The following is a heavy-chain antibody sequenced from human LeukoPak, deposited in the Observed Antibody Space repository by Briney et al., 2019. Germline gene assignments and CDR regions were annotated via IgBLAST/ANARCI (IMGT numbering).Heavy chain of an antibody. CDR3: AKEGQTPYSSKYSYDY. CDR1: GVTFSSHG. D-gene: IGHD6-13*01. CDR2: VSNDGRTT. V-gene: IGHV3-30*18. J-gene: IGHJ4*02. Sequence: GGSLRLSCAASGVTFSSHGMHWVRQAPGKGLEWVAVVSNDGRTTYYADSVKGRFIISRDNSKSTLYLQLNSLRTDDTAVYYCAKEGQTPYSSKYSYDYWGQGTLVTVSS.